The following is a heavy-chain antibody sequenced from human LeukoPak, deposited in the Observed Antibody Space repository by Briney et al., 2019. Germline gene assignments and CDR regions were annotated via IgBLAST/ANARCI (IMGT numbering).Heavy chain of an antibody. V-gene: IGHV5-51*03. CDR1: GYSFTSYW. D-gene: IGHD5-18*01. J-gene: IGHJ3*02. CDR2: IYPGDSDS. Sequence: KPGESLKISCKGSGYSFTSYWIGWVRQMPGKGLEWMGIIYPGDSDSRYSPPFQGQVTISADKSINTAYLQWSSLKASDTAMYYCARLSDSAMFTRAFDIWGQGTMVTVFS. CDR3: ARLSDSAMFTRAFDI.